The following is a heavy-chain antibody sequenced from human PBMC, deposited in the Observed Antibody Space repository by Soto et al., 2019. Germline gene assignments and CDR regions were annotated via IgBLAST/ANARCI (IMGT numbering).Heavy chain of an antibody. Sequence: QVQLVQSGAEVKKPGASVKVSCKASGYTFTSYGITWVRQAPGQGLEWMGWISAYNGNTNYAEKLQGRVTMTTDKSTSIAYMELRRLRYDDTAVYYCARDAPTIAAQDDYWGQGTLVTVSS. J-gene: IGHJ4*02. CDR1: GYTFTSYG. V-gene: IGHV1-18*01. CDR2: ISAYNGNT. D-gene: IGHD6-13*01. CDR3: ARDAPTIAAQDDY.